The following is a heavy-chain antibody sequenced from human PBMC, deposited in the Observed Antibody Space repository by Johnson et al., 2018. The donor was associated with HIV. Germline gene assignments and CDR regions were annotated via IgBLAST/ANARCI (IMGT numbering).Heavy chain of an antibody. D-gene: IGHD1-1*01. CDR1: GFTFSSYD. CDR3: AGGTTGTTRENAFDI. Sequence: MQLVESGGGLVQPGGSLRLSCAASGFTFSSYDMHWVRQATGKGLEWVSAIGTAGDTYYPGSVKGRFTISRDNAKKTLYLQMNSLTVEDTAVYYCAGGTTGTTRENAFDIWGQGTMVIVSS. J-gene: IGHJ3*02. CDR2: IGTAGDT. V-gene: IGHV3-13*01.